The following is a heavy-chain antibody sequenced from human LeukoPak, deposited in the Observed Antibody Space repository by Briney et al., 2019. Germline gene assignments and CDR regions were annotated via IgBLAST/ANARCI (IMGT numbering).Heavy chain of an antibody. Sequence: GESLKISCKGSGYSFTSYWIGWVRQMPGKGLEWMGIIYPGDSDTRYSPSFQGQVTISADKSISTAYLQWSSLKASDTAMYYCARGPWQQLARKIDAFDIWGQGTMVTVSS. J-gene: IGHJ3*02. CDR3: ARGPWQQLARKIDAFDI. D-gene: IGHD6-13*01. CDR1: GYSFTSYW. CDR2: IYPGDSDT. V-gene: IGHV5-51*01.